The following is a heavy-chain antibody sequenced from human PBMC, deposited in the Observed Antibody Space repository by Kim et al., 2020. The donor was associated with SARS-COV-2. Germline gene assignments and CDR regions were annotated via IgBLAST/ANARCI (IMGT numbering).Heavy chain of an antibody. J-gene: IGHJ6*02. CDR2: ISWNSGSI. CDR1: GFTFDDYA. CDR3: AKDRASDYYGMDV. Sequence: GGSLRLSCAASGFTFDDYAMHWVRQAPGKGLEWVSGISWNSGSIGYADSVKGRFTISRDNAKNSLYLQMNSLRAEDTALYYCAKDRASDYYGMDVWGQGT. V-gene: IGHV3-9*01.